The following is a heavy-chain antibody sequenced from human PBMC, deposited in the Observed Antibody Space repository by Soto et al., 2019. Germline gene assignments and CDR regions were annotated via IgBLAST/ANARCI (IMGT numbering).Heavy chain of an antibody. CDR2: ISDDGSNK. Sequence: PGGSLRLSGAASGFTFKTYGMPWVRRSPGKGLEWVAFISDDGSNKYNIASLEGRFTISRDNSKNTLLMQTNSLRYEETALYSCASEGGYSYGTNDAFDIWGQGIXVTVSS. D-gene: IGHD5-18*01. V-gene: IGHV3-30*03. CDR1: GFTFKTYG. CDR3: ASEGGYSYGTNDAFDI. J-gene: IGHJ3*02.